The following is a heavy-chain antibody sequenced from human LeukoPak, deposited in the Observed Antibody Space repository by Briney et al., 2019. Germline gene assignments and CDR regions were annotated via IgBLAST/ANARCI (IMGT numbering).Heavy chain of an antibody. CDR1: GFTFSSYS. D-gene: IGHD6-19*01. CDR3: TKEKIAVAGNDY. Sequence: PGGALRLSCAASGFTFSSYSMNWVRQAPGKGLGWVSSVSSSSSYIYFADAAKGPGNISRDNAQNSRFLRMKSLEAEGTAVYYCTKEKIAVAGNDYWGQGTLVTVSS. J-gene: IGHJ4*02. CDR2: VSSSSSYI. V-gene: IGHV3-21*01.